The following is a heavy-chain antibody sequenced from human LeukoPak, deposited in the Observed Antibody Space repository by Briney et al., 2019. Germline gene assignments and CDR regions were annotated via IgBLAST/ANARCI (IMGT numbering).Heavy chain of an antibody. D-gene: IGHD6-19*01. Sequence: GASVKVSCKASGYTFTSYGISWVRQPPAQGREWMGCISAYNGNTNYAQKLQGRVTMTTDTSTSTAYMELRRLRSDDAAVYYCAREVASSGWDFDYWGQGTLVTVSS. J-gene: IGHJ4*02. V-gene: IGHV1-18*01. CDR2: ISAYNGNT. CDR1: GYTFTSYG. CDR3: AREVASSGWDFDY.